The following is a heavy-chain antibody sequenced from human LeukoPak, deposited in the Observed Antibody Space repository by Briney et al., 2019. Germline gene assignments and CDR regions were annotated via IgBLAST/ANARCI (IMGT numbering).Heavy chain of an antibody. J-gene: IGHJ6*02. D-gene: IGHD5-12*01. CDR1: GFTVSSLA. CDR2: IRSKANSYAA. V-gene: IGHV3-73*01. Sequence: GGSLRLSCAASGFTVSSLAMHWVRQASGKGLEWVGRIRSKANSYAAAYAASVKGRFTISRDDSKNTAYLQMNSLKTEGTAVYYCTRLEDSGYDYYYYYGMDVWGQGTTVTVSS. CDR3: TRLEDSGYDYYYYYGMDV.